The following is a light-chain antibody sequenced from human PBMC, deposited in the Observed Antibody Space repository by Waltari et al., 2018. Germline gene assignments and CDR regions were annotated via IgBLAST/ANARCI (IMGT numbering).Light chain of an antibody. CDR2: KDN. CDR3: QSADRRGSHWV. J-gene: IGLJ3*02. Sequence: SYELTQPPSVSVSPGQTARITCSGDELPRQYVCWYQKKAGQAPVMVMYKDNERHSGIPDRFSCSGSGTTITLTIRGVQAEDEADYYCQSADRRGSHWVFGGGTKLTVL. V-gene: IGLV3-25*03. CDR1: ELPRQY.